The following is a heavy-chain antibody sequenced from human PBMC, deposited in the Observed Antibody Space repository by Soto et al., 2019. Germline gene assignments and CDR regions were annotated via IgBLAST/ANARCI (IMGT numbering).Heavy chain of an antibody. CDR1: GYTFTIYD. Sequence: ALVKVSCKASGYTFTIYDINWVRQATGQGLEWMGWMNPNSGNTGYAQKFQGRVTMTRNTSISTAYMELSSLRSEDTAVYYCASLDTYYDILTGAPDAFDIRGQGTIVTVSS. CDR2: MNPNSGNT. J-gene: IGHJ3*02. CDR3: ASLDTYYDILTGAPDAFDI. D-gene: IGHD3-9*01. V-gene: IGHV1-8*01.